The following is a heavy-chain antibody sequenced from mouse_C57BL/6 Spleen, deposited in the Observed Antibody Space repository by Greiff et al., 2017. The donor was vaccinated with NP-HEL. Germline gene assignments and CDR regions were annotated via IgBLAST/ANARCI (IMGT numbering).Heavy chain of an antibody. CDR1: GYAFSSYW. CDR2: IYPGDGDT. Sequence: KQSGAELVKPGASVKISCKASGYAFSSYWMNWVKQRPGKGLEWIGQIYPGDGDTNYNGKFKGKATLTADKSSSTAYMQRSSLTSEDSAVYFCASSYDYGSSYGRYFDDWGPGTTVTVSS. V-gene: IGHV1-80*01. J-gene: IGHJ1*01. D-gene: IGHD1-1*01. CDR3: ASSYDYGSSYGRYFDD.